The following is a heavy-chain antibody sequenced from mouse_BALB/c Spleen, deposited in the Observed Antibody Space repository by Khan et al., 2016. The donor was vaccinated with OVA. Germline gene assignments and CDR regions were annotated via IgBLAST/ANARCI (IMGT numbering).Heavy chain of an antibody. CDR1: GYSITSDYA. CDR2: ISYSGST. D-gene: IGHD4-1*01. J-gene: IGHJ4*01. Sequence: EVKLLESGPGLVKPSQSLSLTCTVTGYSITSDYAWNWIRQFPGNKLEWMGYISYSGSTTYNPSLKSRISITRDTSKHQFFLQLKSVTTEDTATYYCASELGRYYAMDYWGQGTSVTASS. V-gene: IGHV3-2*02. CDR3: ASELGRYYAMDY.